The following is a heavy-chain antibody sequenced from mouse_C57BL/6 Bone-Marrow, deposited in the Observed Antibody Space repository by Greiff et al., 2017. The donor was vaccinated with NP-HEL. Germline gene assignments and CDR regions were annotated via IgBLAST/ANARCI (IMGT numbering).Heavy chain of an antibody. Sequence: VQLQQSGAELVRPGASVKLSCTASGFNFTGYYMHWVKQRPEQGLEWIGRIDPEDGYTEYDPKFKGKATLTADKSSNTAYLQLSSLTSEDAAFYYCTAPTYYSDSRYFDVWGTGTTVTVSS. CDR2: IDPEDGYT. CDR3: TAPTYYSDSRYFDV. V-gene: IGHV14-1*01. D-gene: IGHD2-12*01. J-gene: IGHJ1*03. CDR1: GFNFTGYY.